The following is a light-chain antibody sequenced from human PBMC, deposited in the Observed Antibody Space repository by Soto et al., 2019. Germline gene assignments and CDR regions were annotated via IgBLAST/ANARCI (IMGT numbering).Light chain of an antibody. CDR1: QTVSSN. Sequence: VMTQSPATLSVSPGERATLSCRASQTVSSNLAWYQQRPGQAPRLLIYGISSRATGIPDRFSGSGSGTDFTLTISSLEPEDFAVYYCEQYGSSPRTFGQGTKVDIK. J-gene: IGKJ1*01. V-gene: IGKV3-20*01. CDR3: EQYGSSPRT. CDR2: GIS.